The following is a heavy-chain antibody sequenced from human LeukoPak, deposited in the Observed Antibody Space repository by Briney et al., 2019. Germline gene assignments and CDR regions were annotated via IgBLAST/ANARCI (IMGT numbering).Heavy chain of an antibody. CDR3: VRGAGY. J-gene: IGHJ4*02. CDR1: GFTFSTYV. Sequence: GWSLRLACSVSGFTFSTYVMHWVRQAPGKGLEYVSAISSNGDNTYYADSVKGRFTISRDNSKNTLYLQMSSLRADDTAVYYCVRGAGYWGQGTLVTVSS. CDR2: ISSNGDNT. V-gene: IGHV3-64D*06.